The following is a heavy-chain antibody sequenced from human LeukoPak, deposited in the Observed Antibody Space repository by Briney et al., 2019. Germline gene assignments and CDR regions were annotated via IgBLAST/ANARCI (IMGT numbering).Heavy chain of an antibody. CDR1: GYRFTSYD. Sequence: GASVNVSCKASGYRFTSYDMHWVRQAPPKELEWMGMIDPSGGSTSYAQRFQGRVAMTRDTSTTTVYMEVNSLTSEDTAVYFCARDGPTAAPFDYWGQGTLVTVYS. CDR3: ARDGPTAAPFDY. CDR2: IDPSGGST. V-gene: IGHV1-46*01. J-gene: IGHJ4*02. D-gene: IGHD2-2*01.